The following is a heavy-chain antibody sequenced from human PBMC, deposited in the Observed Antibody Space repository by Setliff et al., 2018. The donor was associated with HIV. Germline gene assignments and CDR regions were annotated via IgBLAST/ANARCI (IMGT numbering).Heavy chain of an antibody. CDR1: GGSISTSTYY. J-gene: IGHJ5*02. Sequence: SETLSLTCTVSGGSISTSTYYWGWIRQPPGKGLEWIGSIYYSGSTYYNSSLQSRVTISVDTSKNQFSLKVNSVTAADTAVYYCARHPPNLDRLDPWGQGTLVTVSS. CDR2: IYYSGST. V-gene: IGHV4-39*01. CDR3: ARHPPNLDRLDP.